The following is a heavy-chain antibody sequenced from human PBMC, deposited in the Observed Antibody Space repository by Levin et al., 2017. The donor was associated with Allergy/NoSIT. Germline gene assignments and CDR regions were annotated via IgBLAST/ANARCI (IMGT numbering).Heavy chain of an antibody. J-gene: IGHJ3*02. V-gene: IGHV1-18*01. CDR1: GYTFTSYG. CDR2: ISAYNGNT. Sequence: ASVKVSCKASGYTFTSYGISWVRQAPGQGLEWMGWISAYNGNTNYAQKLQGRVTMTTDTSTSTAYMELRSLRSDDTAVYYCARDLAFGVVIIGDAFDIWGQGTMVTVSS. CDR3: ARDLAFGVVIIGDAFDI. D-gene: IGHD3-3*01.